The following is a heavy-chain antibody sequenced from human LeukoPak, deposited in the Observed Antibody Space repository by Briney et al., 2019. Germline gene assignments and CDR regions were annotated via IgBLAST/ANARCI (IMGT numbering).Heavy chain of an antibody. J-gene: IGHJ4*02. CDR1: GYTFTGYY. CDR3: ASTSRPAAGNYFDY. Sequence: ASVKVSCKASGYTFTGYYIHWVRQAPGQGLEWMGWINPNSASTTYTQKFQGRVTMTGDTSINTAYVELSRLRSDDTAVYYCASTSRPAAGNYFDYWGQGTLVTVSS. V-gene: IGHV1-2*02. CDR2: INPNSAST. D-gene: IGHD6-13*01.